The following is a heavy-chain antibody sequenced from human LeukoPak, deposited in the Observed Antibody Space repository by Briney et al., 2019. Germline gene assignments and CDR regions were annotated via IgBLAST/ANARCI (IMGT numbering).Heavy chain of an antibody. CDR3: AKVEYSSSWYSSGDYYYYMDV. V-gene: IGHV3-23*01. Sequence: TGGSLRLSCAASGFTFSSYAMSWVRQAPGKGLEWVSAISGSGGSTYYADSVKGRFTISRDNSKNTLYLQMNSLRAEDAAVYYCAKVEYSSSWYSSGDYYYYMDVWGKGTTVTVSS. J-gene: IGHJ6*03. CDR2: ISGSGGST. CDR1: GFTFSSYA. D-gene: IGHD6-13*01.